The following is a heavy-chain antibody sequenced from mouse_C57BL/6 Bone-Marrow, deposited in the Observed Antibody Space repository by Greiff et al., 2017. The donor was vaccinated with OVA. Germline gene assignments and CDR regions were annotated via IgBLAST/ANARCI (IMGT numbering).Heavy chain of an antibody. J-gene: IGHJ2*01. CDR2: ISNGGGST. CDR1: GFTFSDYY. Sequence: EVQGVESGGGLVQPGGSLKLSCAASGFTFSDYYMYWVRQTPEKRLEWVAYISNGGGSTYYPDTVKGRFTISRDNAKNTLYLQMSRLKSEDTAMYYCARRGTVTLFDYWGQGTTLTVSS. V-gene: IGHV5-12*01. CDR3: ARRGTVTLFDY. D-gene: IGHD2-10*02.